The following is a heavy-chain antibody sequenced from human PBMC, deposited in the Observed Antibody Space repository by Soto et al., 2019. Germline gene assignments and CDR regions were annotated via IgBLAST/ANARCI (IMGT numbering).Heavy chain of an antibody. D-gene: IGHD5-18*01. J-gene: IGHJ4*02. Sequence: EVQLVETGGGLIQPGGSLRLSCAASGFTVSSNYMSWVRQAPGKGLEWVSVIYSGGSTYYADSVKGRFTISRDNSKNTLYLQMNSPRAEDTVVYYCASSSYGLNYFDYWGQGTLGCVSS. CDR1: GFTVSSNY. V-gene: IGHV3-53*02. CDR3: ASSSYGLNYFDY. CDR2: IYSGGST.